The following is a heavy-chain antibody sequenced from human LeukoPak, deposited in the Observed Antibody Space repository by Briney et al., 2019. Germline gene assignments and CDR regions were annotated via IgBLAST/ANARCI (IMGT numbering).Heavy chain of an antibody. CDR2: ISPYNGNS. D-gene: IGHD3-22*01. V-gene: IGHV1-18*01. Sequence: GASVKVSCKASGYSFISYGISWVRQAPGQGLEWMGWISPYNGNSKYTDKVQGRVTMTTDTSTSTAYMELRSLRSDDTAVYYCARGPAVVNWFDPWGQGSLVTFSS. CDR3: ARGPAVVNWFDP. J-gene: IGHJ5*02. CDR1: GYSFISYG.